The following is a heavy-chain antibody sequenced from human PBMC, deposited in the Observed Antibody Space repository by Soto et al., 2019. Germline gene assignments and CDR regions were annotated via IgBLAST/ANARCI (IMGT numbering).Heavy chain of an antibody. D-gene: IGHD3-10*01. J-gene: IGHJ4*02. CDR2: ISPYNGNT. Sequence: QVQLVQSGAEVMKPGASVKVSCKASGFTFTNYGITWVRQAPGQGLEWMGWISPYNGNTTYAKKFQGRVTVTTDTSTTTAYMDLKSLRSDDTAVYYCAKSYFYYPPVVHFDYCGQGTLVTVSS. CDR3: AKSYFYYPPVVHFDY. CDR1: GFTFTNYG. V-gene: IGHV1-18*01.